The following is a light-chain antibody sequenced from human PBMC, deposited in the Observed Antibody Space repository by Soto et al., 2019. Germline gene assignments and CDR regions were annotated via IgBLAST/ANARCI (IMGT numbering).Light chain of an antibody. CDR1: QSISTY. CDR3: QQSYTIPPLT. Sequence: DIQMTQSPSSLSASVGDRVTITCRASQSISTYLNWYQQKPGKAPKLLIFAASSLQSGVPSRFSGSGSGTDFTLTISSLQPEDFATYYCQQSYTIPPLTFGGGTKVDI. CDR2: AAS. J-gene: IGKJ4*01. V-gene: IGKV1-39*01.